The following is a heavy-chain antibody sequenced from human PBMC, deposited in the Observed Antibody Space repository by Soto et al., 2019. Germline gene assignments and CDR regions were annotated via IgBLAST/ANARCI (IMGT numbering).Heavy chain of an antibody. D-gene: IGHD6-13*01. Sequence: EVQLLESGGGLVQPGGSLRLSCAASGFTFSSYAMSWVRQAPGKGLEWVSTISAGGGTTYYADSVKGRFTVSRDNSKNTLSLQMNSLRAEDTAVYYCAKRRVYSSSWWDFDCWGQGTLVTVSS. V-gene: IGHV3-23*01. CDR1: GFTFSSYA. J-gene: IGHJ4*02. CDR2: ISAGGGTT. CDR3: AKRRVYSSSWWDFDC.